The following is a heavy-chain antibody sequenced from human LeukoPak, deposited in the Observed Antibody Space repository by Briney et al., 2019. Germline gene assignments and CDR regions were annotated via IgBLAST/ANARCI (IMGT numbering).Heavy chain of an antibody. CDR1: GLIFRNYA. D-gene: IGHD4-11*01. V-gene: IGHV3-23*01. Sequence: GGSLRLSCTASGLIFRNYAMTWVRQAPRKGLERVSTISGDGTETFYADSVKGRFTISRDNSKNTHYLQMSSLRAEDTGIYYCAKGGHYSFFDYWGQGTLVTVSS. CDR2: ISGDGTET. J-gene: IGHJ4*02. CDR3: AKGGHYSFFDY.